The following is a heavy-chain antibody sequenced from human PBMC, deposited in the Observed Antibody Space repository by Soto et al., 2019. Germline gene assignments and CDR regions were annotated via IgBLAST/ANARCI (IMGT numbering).Heavy chain of an antibody. D-gene: IGHD3-3*01. J-gene: IGHJ6*03. CDR2: ISAYNGNT. V-gene: IGHV1-18*01. Sequence: ASVKVSCKASGYTFTSYGISWVRQAPGQGLEWMGWISAYNGNTNYAQKLQGRVTMTTDTSTSTAYMELRSLRPDDTAVYYCARDPNWSGYRPIYYYYMDVWGKGTTVTVSS. CDR3: ARDPNWSGYRPIYYYYMDV. CDR1: GYTFTSYG.